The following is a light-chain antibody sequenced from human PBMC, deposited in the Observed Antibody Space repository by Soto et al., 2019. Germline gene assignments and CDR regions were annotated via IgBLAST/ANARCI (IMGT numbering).Light chain of an antibody. J-gene: IGKJ3*01. CDR2: AAS. CDR1: QSVSVNS. CDR3: QQYGGSPFT. V-gene: IGKV3-20*01. Sequence: EIVLTQSPGTLSLSPGERATLSCRASQSVSVNSLAWYQQKGGQAPRLLIYAASTRATGVPDRFSGSGSRTDFALTISRLETEDFAVHYCQQYGGSPFTFGPGTKVDIK.